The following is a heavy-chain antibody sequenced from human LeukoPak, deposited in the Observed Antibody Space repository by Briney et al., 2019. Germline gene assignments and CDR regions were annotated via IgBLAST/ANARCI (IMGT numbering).Heavy chain of an antibody. J-gene: IGHJ6*03. Sequence: PGGSLRLSCAASGFTFSSYWMHWVRQAPGKGLVWVSRINTDGSSTSYADSVKGRFTISRDNAKNTLYLQMNSLRAEDTAVYYCAGDGGYSSWNYYYYYMDVWGKGTTVTVSS. V-gene: IGHV3-74*01. CDR3: AGDGGYSSWNYYYYYMDV. CDR1: GFTFSSYW. CDR2: INTDGSST. D-gene: IGHD6-13*01.